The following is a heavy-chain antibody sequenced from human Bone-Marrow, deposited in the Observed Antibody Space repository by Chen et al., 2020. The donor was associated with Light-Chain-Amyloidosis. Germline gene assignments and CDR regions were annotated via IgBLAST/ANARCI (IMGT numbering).Heavy chain of an antibody. J-gene: IGHJ4*02. D-gene: IGHD5-12*01. CDR2: IYPDDSAA. CDR3: ARRRDGYNFDY. CDR1: GYTFPNYW. V-gene: IGHV5-51*01. Sequence: EVQLEQSGPEVKKPGESLKISCKGSGYTFPNYWIGWVRQMPGKGLEWMGVIYPDDSAARYSPSFEGQVTISADMSITTAYLQWRSLKASDTAMYYCARRRDGYNFDYWGQGTLVTVSS.